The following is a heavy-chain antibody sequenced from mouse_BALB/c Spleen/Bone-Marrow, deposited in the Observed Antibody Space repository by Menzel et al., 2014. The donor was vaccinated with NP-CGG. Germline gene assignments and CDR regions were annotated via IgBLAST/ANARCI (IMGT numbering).Heavy chain of an antibody. V-gene: IGHV1-67*01. D-gene: IGHD2-1*01. J-gene: IGHJ3*01. CDR1: GYTFTDYA. CDR3: AREGGNFPWFAY. CDR2: ISTYSGNT. Sequence: QVHVKQSGPELVRPGVSVKISCKGSGYTFTDYAMHWVKQSHAKSLEWVGVISTYSGNTSHNQKFKGKATMTVDKSSSTAYMELARLTSEDSAIYYCAREGGNFPWFAYWGQGTLVTVSA.